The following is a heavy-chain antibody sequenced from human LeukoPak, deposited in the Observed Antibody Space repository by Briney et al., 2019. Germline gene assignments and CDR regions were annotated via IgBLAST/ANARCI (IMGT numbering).Heavy chain of an antibody. CDR3: ASSVGYYYGSGSYFSFGY. CDR1: GYTFTSYY. D-gene: IGHD3-10*01. CDR2: INPSGGST. J-gene: IGHJ4*02. V-gene: IGHV1-46*01. Sequence: ASVKVSCKASGYTFTSYYMHWVRQAPGQGLEWMGIINPSGGSTSYAQKFQGRVTMTRDTSTSTVYMELSSLRSEDTAVYYCASSVGYYYGSGSYFSFGYWGQGTLVTVSS.